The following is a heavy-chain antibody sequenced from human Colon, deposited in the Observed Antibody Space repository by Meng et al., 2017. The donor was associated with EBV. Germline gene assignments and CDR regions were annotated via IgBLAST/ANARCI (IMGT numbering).Heavy chain of an antibody. V-gene: IGHV3-74*01. CDR2: VKPDGTST. CDR3: VRDRPSWT. CDR1: GFTFSTYW. Sequence: AQVLQSGGGSVQPWGCLRLSCAASGFTFSTYWMHWVRQVPGKGLIWVSRVKPDGTSTYYADSVRGRFTISRDNAKNTVYLQMNTLRAEDTAVYYCVRDRPSWTWGQGTLVIVSS. J-gene: IGHJ5*02. D-gene: IGHD3-3*01.